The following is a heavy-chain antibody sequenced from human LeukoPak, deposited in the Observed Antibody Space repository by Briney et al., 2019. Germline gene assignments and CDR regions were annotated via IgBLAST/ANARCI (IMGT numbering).Heavy chain of an antibody. CDR3: ARGNEWELLSQ. J-gene: IGHJ1*01. D-gene: IGHD1-26*01. Sequence: GGSLRLSRAASGFTFSTFAMHWVRQAPGKGLEWVSFISYDDIDKFYADSVKGRFTISRDNSQNTLYLQMNSLRTEDTGVYYCARGNEWELLSQWGQGTLVTVSS. CDR1: GFTFSTFA. CDR2: ISYDDIDK. V-gene: IGHV3-30*04.